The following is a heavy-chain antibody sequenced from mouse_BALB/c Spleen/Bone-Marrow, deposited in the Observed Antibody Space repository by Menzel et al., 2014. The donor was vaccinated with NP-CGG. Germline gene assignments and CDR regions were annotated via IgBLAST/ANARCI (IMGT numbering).Heavy chain of an antibody. V-gene: IGHV14-3*02. CDR1: GFNIKDTY. CDR3: AGYRCGWYFDV. CDR2: IDPAIFT. Sequence: EVMLVESGAELVKPGASVKLSCTASGFNIKDTYLHWVKQRPEQGLDWIGRIDPAIFTKYDPKFQGKATITADTSSNTACLRLSRLTSEGTAVYYCAGYRCGWYFDVWGAGTTVTVSA. D-gene: IGHD2-14*01. J-gene: IGHJ1*01.